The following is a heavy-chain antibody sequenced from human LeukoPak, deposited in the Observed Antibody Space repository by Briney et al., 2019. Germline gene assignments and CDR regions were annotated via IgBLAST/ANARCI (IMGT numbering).Heavy chain of an antibody. Sequence: GGSLRLSCAASGFTISSYGMHWVRQAPGKGLEWVAFIRYDGSNKYYADSVKGRFTISRDNSKNTLYLQMNSLRAEDTAVYYCARTDRQYSGGTEDYWGQGTLVTVSS. CDR2: IRYDGSNK. D-gene: IGHD5-12*01. V-gene: IGHV3-30*02. CDR3: ARTDRQYSGGTEDY. CDR1: GFTISSYG. J-gene: IGHJ4*02.